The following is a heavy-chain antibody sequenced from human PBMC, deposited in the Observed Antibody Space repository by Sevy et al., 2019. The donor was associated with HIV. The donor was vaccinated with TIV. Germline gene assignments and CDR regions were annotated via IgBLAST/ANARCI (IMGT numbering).Heavy chain of an antibody. Sequence: ASVKVSCKTSGYTFSAHYIHWVRQAPGQGLEWMGWINPHSGGTIYAQKFQGWVTMTRDTSISTAYMALNRLKSDDMAVYYCAREIVGPRNNNFDYWSQGTLVTVSS. V-gene: IGHV1-2*04. CDR3: AREIVGPRNNNFDY. CDR1: GYTFSAHY. J-gene: IGHJ4*02. CDR2: INPHSGGT. D-gene: IGHD1-26*01.